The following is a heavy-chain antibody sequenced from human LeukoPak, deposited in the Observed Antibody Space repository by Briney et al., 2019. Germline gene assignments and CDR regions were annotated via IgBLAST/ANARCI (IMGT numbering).Heavy chain of an antibody. Sequence: GGSLRLSCAASRFTSTSYSMNWVRPAPGKGMEWVSSISSSSSYIHYAASVKGRFTISRDNAKNSLYLQMNSLRAEDTAVYYCARTHRDAFDIGGQGTMVTVSS. CDR2: ISSSSSYI. D-gene: IGHD1-14*01. CDR1: RFTSTSYS. V-gene: IGHV3-21*01. CDR3: ARTHRDAFDI. J-gene: IGHJ3*02.